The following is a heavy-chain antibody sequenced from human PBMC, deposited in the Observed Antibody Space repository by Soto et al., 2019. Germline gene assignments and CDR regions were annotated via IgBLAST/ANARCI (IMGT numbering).Heavy chain of an antibody. CDR1: GFTFSTYA. CDR2: ISGSGGST. Sequence: GGSLRLSCAASGFTFSTYAMSWVRQAPGKGLEWVSAISGSGGSTYYADSVKGRFTISRDNSKNTLYLQMNSLRAEDTAVYYCAKESYYYDSSGYYYLPFDYWGQGTLVTVSS. CDR3: AKESYYYDSSGYYYLPFDY. V-gene: IGHV3-23*01. D-gene: IGHD3-22*01. J-gene: IGHJ4*02.